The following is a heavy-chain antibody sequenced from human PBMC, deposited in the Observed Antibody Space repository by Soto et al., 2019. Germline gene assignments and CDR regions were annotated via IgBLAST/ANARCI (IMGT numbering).Heavy chain of an antibody. Sequence: EVQLLESGGGLVQPGGSLRLSCAASGFTFSSYARNWVRQAPGKGLEWVSGISGSGGSTYYADSVKGRFTISRDNSKNTLYLQMNSLRAEDTAVYYCAKDRFGEYFYYGMDVWGQGTTVTVSS. V-gene: IGHV3-23*01. CDR2: ISGSGGST. J-gene: IGHJ6*02. CDR3: AKDRFGEYFYYGMDV. D-gene: IGHD3-10*01. CDR1: GFTFSSYA.